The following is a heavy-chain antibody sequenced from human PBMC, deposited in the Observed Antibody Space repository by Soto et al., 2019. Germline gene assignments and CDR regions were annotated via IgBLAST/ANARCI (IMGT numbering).Heavy chain of an antibody. CDR3: PKEMRLAGHYDAFDI. CDR1: GFTFSIYA. V-gene: IGHV3-30*18. CDR2: ISYDGSNK. D-gene: IGHD6-19*01. J-gene: IGHJ3*02. Sequence: WGALPVSCAASGFTFSIYAMHWVGQAPGKGLELVAVISYDGSNKYYADSVKGRFTISRDNSKNTLYLQMNSLRAEDTAVYYCPKEMRLAGHYDAFDIWGHGTMVTVSS.